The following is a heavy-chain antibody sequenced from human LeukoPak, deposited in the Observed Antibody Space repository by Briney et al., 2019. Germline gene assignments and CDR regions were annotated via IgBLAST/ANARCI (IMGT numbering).Heavy chain of an antibody. D-gene: IGHD3-3*01. CDR2: IKHDGSEK. V-gene: IGHV3-7*01. CDR1: GFTFSSYW. Sequence: GGSLRLSCAASGFTFSSYWMSWVRQVPGKGLEWVANIKHDGSEKYYVDSVRGRFTISRDNAENSLYLQMNSLRAEDTAVYYCVCSSDLRFRIDYWGQGTLVTVSS. J-gene: IGHJ4*02. CDR3: VCSSDLRFRIDY.